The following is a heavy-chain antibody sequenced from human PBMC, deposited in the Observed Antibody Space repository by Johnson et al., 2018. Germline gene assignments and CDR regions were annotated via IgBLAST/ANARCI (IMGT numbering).Heavy chain of an antibody. D-gene: IGHD3-16*02. J-gene: IGHJ1*01. CDR3: ARATRNYCYTTSCFAQYFQH. Sequence: ADSVKGRFTISRDNAKNSLYLQLKSLEVEDTALYYCARATRNYCYTTSCFAQYFQHWGQGTLVTVSS. V-gene: IGHV3-20*03.